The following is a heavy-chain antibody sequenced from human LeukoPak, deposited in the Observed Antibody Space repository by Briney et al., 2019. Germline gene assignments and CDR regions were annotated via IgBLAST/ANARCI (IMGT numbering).Heavy chain of an antibody. CDR2: ISGSGGST. J-gene: IGHJ4*02. Sequence: PGGSLRLSCAASGFTFSSYAMSWVRQAPGKGLEWVSAISGSGGSTYYADPVKGRFTISRDNSKNTLYLQMNSLRAEDTAVYYCAKDVSSGWYAEFDYWGQGTLVTVSS. V-gene: IGHV3-23*01. CDR3: AKDVSSGWYAEFDY. D-gene: IGHD6-19*01. CDR1: GFTFSSYA.